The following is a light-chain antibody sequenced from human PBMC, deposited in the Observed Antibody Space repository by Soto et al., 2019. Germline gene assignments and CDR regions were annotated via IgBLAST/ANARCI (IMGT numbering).Light chain of an antibody. V-gene: IGKV3-20*01. CDR3: QQYGSSPPLYT. Sequence: EIVLTQSPGTLSLSPGERATLSCRASQTVSSNFLDWYQHKPGQAPRLLIYDASSRATGIPDRFRGSGSGTDFTLTISRLEPEDFAVYYCQQYGSSPPLYTFGQGTKLEIK. CDR1: QTVSSNF. J-gene: IGKJ2*01. CDR2: DAS.